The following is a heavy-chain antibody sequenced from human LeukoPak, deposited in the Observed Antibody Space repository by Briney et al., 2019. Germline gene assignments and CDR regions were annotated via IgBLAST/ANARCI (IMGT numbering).Heavy chain of an antibody. J-gene: IGHJ6*03. D-gene: IGHD1-1*01. V-gene: IGHV3-30*02. Sequence: PGGSLRLSCAASGFTFNIYGMHWVRQAPGKGLEWVAFIRYDGSNKDYADSVKGRFTISRDNSKNTLYLQMNSLRPDDTAVYYCAAVQPYYYYYMDVWGKGTTVTISS. CDR1: GFTFNIYG. CDR3: AAVQPYYYYYMDV. CDR2: IRYDGSNK.